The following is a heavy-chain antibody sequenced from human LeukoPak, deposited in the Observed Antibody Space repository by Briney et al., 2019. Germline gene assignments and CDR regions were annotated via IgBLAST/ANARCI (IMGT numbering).Heavy chain of an antibody. CDR2: ISWNSGSI. V-gene: IGHV3-9*01. D-gene: IGHD2-21*01. CDR1: GFTFDDYA. CDR3: AKDIRFVVREGGYFDY. J-gene: IGHJ4*02. Sequence: GGSLRPSCAASGFTFDDYAMHWVRQAPGKGLEWVSGISWNSGSIGYADPVKGRFTISRDNAKNSLYLQMNSLRAEDTALYYCAKDIRFVVREGGYFDYWGQGTLVTVSS.